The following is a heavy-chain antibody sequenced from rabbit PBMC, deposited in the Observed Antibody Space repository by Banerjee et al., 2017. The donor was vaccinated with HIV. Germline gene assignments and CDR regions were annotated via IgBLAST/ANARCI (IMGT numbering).Heavy chain of an antibody. CDR1: GFSFSSGYD. CDR3: SRDLAGSSSRYYFEL. J-gene: IGHJ4*01. CDR2: IAIGTSDTT. V-gene: IGHV1S45*01. D-gene: IGHD8-1*01. Sequence: QEQLVESGGGLVQPEGSLTLTCTASGFSFSSGYDMCWVRQAPGKGLEWIACIAIGTSDTTWYASWAKGRFIISKTSSTTVTLQMNILTAADTATYFCSRDLAGSSSRYYFELWGPGTLVTVS.